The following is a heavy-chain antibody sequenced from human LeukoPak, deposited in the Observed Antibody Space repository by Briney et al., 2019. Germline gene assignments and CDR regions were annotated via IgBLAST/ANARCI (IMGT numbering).Heavy chain of an antibody. D-gene: IGHD1-14*01. CDR1: GFTFSSYA. J-gene: IGHJ4*02. CDR2: INWNGGST. Sequence: GKSLRLSCAASGFTFSSYAMHWVRQAPGKGLEWVSGINWNGGSTGYADSVKGRFTISRDNAKNSLYLQMNSLRAEDTALYYCARNWRIGPTAHDYWGQGTLVTVSS. V-gene: IGHV3-20*04. CDR3: ARNWRIGPTAHDY.